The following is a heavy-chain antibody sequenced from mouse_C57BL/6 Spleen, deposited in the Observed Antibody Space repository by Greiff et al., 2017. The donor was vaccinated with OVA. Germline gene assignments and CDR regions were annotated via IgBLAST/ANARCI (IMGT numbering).Heavy chain of an antibody. V-gene: IGHV5-17*01. J-gene: IGHJ2*01. D-gene: IGHD1-1*01. CDR3: ARRRGGSSVYYFDY. Sequence: EVKLVESGGGLVKPGGSLKLSCAASGFTFSDYGMHWVRQAPEKGLEWVAYISSGSSTIYYADTVKGRFTISRDNAKNTLFLQMSRLRSEDTAMYYCARRRGGSSVYYFDYWGQGTTLTVSS. CDR1: GFTFSDYG. CDR2: ISSGSSTI.